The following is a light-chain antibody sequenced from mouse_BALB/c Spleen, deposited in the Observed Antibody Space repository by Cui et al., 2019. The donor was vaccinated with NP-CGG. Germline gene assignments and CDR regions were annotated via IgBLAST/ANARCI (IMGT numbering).Light chain of an antibody. CDR2: GTN. J-gene: IGLJ1*01. CDR3: ALWYSNHWV. CDR1: TGAVTTNNY. Sequence: QAVVTQESALTTSPGETVTLTCRSSTGAVTTNNYANWVQEKPDHLFAGLIGGTNNRAPGVPARFSGSLIGDKAALTITGAQTEDEAIYFCALWYSNHWVFGGGTKVIV. V-gene: IGLV1*01.